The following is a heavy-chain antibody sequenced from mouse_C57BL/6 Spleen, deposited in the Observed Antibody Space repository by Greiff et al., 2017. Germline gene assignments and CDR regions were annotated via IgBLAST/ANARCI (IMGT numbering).Heavy chain of an antibody. V-gene: IGHV5-6*01. CDR2: LSSGGSYT. CDR3: ARHGGNYYFDY. CDR1: GFTFSSYG. J-gene: IGHJ2*01. D-gene: IGHD2-1*01. Sequence: EVKLVESGGDLVKPGGSLKLSCAASGFTFSSYGMSLVRQTPDKRLEWVATLSSGGSYTYYPDSVKGRFTISRDNAKNTLYLQMSSLKAEDTAMYYCARHGGNYYFDYWGQGTTLTVSS.